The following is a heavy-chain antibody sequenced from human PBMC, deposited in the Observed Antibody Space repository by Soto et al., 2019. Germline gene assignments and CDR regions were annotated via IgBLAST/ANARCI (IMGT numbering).Heavy chain of an antibody. CDR3: TTDLDAKDIVLMVYATTGKVDI. D-gene: IGHD2-8*01. Sequence: GGSLRLSCAASGFTFSNAWMSWVRQAPGKGLEWVGRIKSKTDGGTTDYAAPVKGRFTISRDDSKNTLYLQMNSLKTEDTAVYYCTTDLDAKDIVLMVYATTGKVDIWGQGTMVTVSS. CDR1: GFTFSNAW. J-gene: IGHJ3*02. V-gene: IGHV3-15*01. CDR2: IKSKTDGGTT.